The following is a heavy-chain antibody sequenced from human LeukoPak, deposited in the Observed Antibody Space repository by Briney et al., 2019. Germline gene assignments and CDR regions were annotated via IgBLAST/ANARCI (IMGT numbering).Heavy chain of an antibody. CDR3: AKDSKGPYDFWSGYSRMDV. J-gene: IGHJ6*02. Sequence: PGGPLRLSCAASGFTFSSYGMHWVRQAPGKGLEWVAVISYDGSNKYYADSVKGRFIISRDNSKNTLYLQMNSLRAEDTAVYYCAKDSKGPYDFWSGYSRMDVWGQGTTVTLSS. D-gene: IGHD3-3*01. CDR1: GFTFSSYG. V-gene: IGHV3-30*18. CDR2: ISYDGSNK.